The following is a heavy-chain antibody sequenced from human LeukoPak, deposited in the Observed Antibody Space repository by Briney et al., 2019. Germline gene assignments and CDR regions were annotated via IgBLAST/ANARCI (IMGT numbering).Heavy chain of an antibody. J-gene: IGHJ3*02. CDR1: GGTFSSYA. D-gene: IGHD6-13*01. CDR3: ARRWGSSWSGAFDI. CDR2: IIPIFGTA. V-gene: IGHV1-69*05. Sequence: PRASVKVSCKASGGTFSSYAIGWVRQAPGQGLEWMGGIIPIFGTANYARKFQGRVTITTDESTSTAYMELSSLRSEDTAVYYCARRWGSSWSGAFDIWGQGTMVTVSS.